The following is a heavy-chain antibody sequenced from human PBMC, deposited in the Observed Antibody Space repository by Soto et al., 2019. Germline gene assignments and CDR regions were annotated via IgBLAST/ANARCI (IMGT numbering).Heavy chain of an antibody. V-gene: IGHV3-23*01. CDR2: ISGSGGST. CDR1: GFTFSSYA. CDR3: AKGHCSGGSCYSGIYY. J-gene: IGHJ4*02. D-gene: IGHD2-15*01. Sequence: GGSLRLSCAASGFTFSSYAMSWVRQAPGKGLEWVSAISGSGGSTYYADTVKGRFTISRDNSKSTLYLQMNSLRAEDTAVYYCAKGHCSGGSCYSGIYYWGQGTLVTVSS.